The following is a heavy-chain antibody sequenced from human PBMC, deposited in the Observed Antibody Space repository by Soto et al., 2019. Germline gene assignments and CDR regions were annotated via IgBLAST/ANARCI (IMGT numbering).Heavy chain of an antibody. Sequence: GGSHRLSSTASGFTFSSYAMSWVRQATGKGLEWVSAISGSGGSTYYADSVKGRFTISRDNSKNTLYLQMNSLRAEDTAVYYCAKDIGAITMIVVVIPKYFDYWGQGTLVTVSS. D-gene: IGHD3-22*01. CDR3: AKDIGAITMIVVVIPKYFDY. V-gene: IGHV3-23*01. J-gene: IGHJ4*02. CDR1: GFTFSSYA. CDR2: ISGSGGST.